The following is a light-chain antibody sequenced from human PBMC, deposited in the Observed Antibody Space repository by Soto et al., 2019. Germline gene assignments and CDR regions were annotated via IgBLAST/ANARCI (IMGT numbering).Light chain of an antibody. V-gene: IGLV2-14*01. Sequence: QSALTQPASVSGSPGQSITISCTGTSSDVGGYNYVSWYQQHPGKAPKLMIYEVSNRPSGVSNRFSGSKSGNTASLTIPGLQAEDEADYYCSSYTSRSTLEVFGTGSKGTV. CDR1: SSDVGGYNY. CDR3: SSYTSRSTLEV. CDR2: EVS. J-gene: IGLJ1*01.